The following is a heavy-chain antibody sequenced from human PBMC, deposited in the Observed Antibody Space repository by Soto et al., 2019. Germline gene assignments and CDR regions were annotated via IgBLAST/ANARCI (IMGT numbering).Heavy chain of an antibody. Sequence: GGSLRLSCAASGFTFSSYAMHWVRQAPGKGLEWVAVISYDGSNKYYADSVKGRFTISRDNSKNTLYLQMNSLRAEDTAVYYCARDASVTPPRSYDYWGQGTLVTVSS. J-gene: IGHJ4*02. CDR2: ISYDGSNK. CDR1: GFTFSSYA. CDR3: ARDASVTPPRSYDY. D-gene: IGHD4-17*01. V-gene: IGHV3-30-3*01.